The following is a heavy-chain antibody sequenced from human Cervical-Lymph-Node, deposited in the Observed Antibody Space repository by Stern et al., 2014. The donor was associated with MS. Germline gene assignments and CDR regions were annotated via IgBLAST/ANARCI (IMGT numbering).Heavy chain of an antibody. CDR1: GGYISSNY. V-gene: IGHV4-59*01. CDR2: IYSDGST. D-gene: IGHD1-26*01. CDR3: ARVTGRGTRQNWFDS. J-gene: IGHJ5*01. Sequence: QLQLQESGPGLVKPSETVSLTCTFSGGYISSNYWNWIRQPPGNGLEWDWYIYSDGSTTSNPSLKSRVIISLDTSTNQFSLSLTSVTAADTAVYYCARVTGRGTRQNWFDSWGQGTLVTVSS.